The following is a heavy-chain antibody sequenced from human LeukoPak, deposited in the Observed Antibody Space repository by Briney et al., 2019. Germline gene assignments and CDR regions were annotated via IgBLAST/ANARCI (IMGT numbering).Heavy chain of an antibody. D-gene: IGHD3-10*01. CDR2: IWYDGSNK. V-gene: IGHV3-33*06. J-gene: IGHJ4*02. Sequence: GRSLRLSCAASGFTFSGYGMHWVRQAPGKGLEWVAVIWYDGSNKYYADSVKGRFTISRDNSKNTLYLQMNSLRAEDTAVYYCAKDAGPIYGSGSYLSGPLDYWGQGTLVTVSS. CDR3: AKDAGPIYGSGSYLSGPLDY. CDR1: GFTFSGYG.